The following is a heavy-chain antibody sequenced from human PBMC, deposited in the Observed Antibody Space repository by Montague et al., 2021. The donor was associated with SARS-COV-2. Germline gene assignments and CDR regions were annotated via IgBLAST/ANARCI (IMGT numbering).Heavy chain of an antibody. CDR1: GFTFSSYE. CDR2: ISSSGSTI. CDR3: ARERRRITIFGVVIIEYFDL. V-gene: IGHV3-48*03. D-gene: IGHD3-3*01. J-gene: IGHJ2*01. Sequence: SRRLSCAASGFTFSSYEMNWVRQAPGKGLEWVSYISSSGSTIYYADSVKSRFTISRDNAKNSLYLQMNSLRAEDTAAYYCARERRRITIFGVVIIEYFDLWGRGTLVTVSS.